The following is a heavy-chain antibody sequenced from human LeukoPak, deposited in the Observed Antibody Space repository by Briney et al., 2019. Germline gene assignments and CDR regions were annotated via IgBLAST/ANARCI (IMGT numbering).Heavy chain of an antibody. CDR1: GFTFDDYA. CDR2: ISWNSGSI. Sequence: GRSLRLSCAASGFTFDDYAMHWVRQVPGKGLEWVSGISWNSGSIGYADAVKGRFTISRDNAKNSLYLQMNSLRAEDTALYYCAKDGGYQSYYYYGMDVWGQGTTVTVSS. D-gene: IGHD3-22*01. CDR3: AKDGGYQSYYYYGMDV. J-gene: IGHJ6*02. V-gene: IGHV3-9*01.